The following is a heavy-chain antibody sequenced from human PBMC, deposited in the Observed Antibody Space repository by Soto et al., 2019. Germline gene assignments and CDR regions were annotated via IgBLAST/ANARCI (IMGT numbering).Heavy chain of an antibody. J-gene: IGHJ5*02. CDR3: ASPDIVVVPAAIRSGFDP. D-gene: IGHD2-2*02. V-gene: IGHV1-2*02. CDR2: INPNSGGT. CDR1: GYTFTGYY. Sequence: GASVKVSCKASGYTFTGYYMHWVRQAPGQGLEWMGWINPNSGGTNYAQKFQGRVTMTRDTSISTAYMELSRLRSDDTAVYYCASPDIVVVPAAIRSGFDPRGQGTLVTVSS.